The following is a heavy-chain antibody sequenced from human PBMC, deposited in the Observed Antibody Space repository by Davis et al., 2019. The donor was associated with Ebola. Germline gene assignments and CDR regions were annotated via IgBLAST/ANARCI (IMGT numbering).Heavy chain of an antibody. Sequence: PGGSLRLSCAASASTFSSYSMNWVPQAPGKGLEWVSYISSSSSYIYYADSVKGRFNISRDNAKNSLYLQMNRLRAEDTAVYYCAREPGAYSSGYYLFWGQGTLVTVSS. V-gene: IGHV3-21*01. J-gene: IGHJ4*02. D-gene: IGHD3-22*01. CDR3: AREPGAYSSGYYLF. CDR1: ASTFSSYS. CDR2: ISSSSSYI.